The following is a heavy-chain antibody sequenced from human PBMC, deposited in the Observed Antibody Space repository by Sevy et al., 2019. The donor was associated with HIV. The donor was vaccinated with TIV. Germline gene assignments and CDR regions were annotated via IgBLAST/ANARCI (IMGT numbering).Heavy chain of an antibody. CDR1: GFSFSSYA. CDR2: ISGSGITT. J-gene: IGHJ4*02. D-gene: IGHD3-10*01. V-gene: IGHV3-23*01. Sequence: GGSLRLSCAASGFSFSSYAMSWVRQAPGKGLEWVSGISGSGITTYYADSVKGRFTISRDNSKNTLHLQMNSLRAEDTAVYYCARVAGSGTYYGGDFDYWGQGTLVTVSS. CDR3: ARVAGSGTYYGGDFDY.